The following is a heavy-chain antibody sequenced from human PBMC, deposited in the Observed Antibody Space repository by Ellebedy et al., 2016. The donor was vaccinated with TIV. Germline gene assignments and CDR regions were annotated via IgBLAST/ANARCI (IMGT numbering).Heavy chain of an antibody. CDR3: ARNSHFDWSFYIDH. V-gene: IGHV3-33*01. D-gene: IGHD3-9*01. Sequence: GGSLRLSCVASGFTFSSYAMHWVRQAPGKGLEWLALIYYDGSNEHYADSVKGRFTISRDNSRDTLYLQINSLKADDTAVYFCARNSHFDWSFYIDHWGQGTLATVSS. J-gene: IGHJ4*02. CDR1: GFTFSSYA. CDR2: IYYDGSNE.